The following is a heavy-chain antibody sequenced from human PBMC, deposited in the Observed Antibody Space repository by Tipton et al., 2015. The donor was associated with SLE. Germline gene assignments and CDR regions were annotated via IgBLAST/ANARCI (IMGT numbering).Heavy chain of an antibody. D-gene: IGHD6-13*01. CDR1: GGSISSSSYY. J-gene: IGHJ4*02. V-gene: IGHV4-39*07. Sequence: GLVKPSETLSLTCTVSGGSISSSSYYWGWIRQPPGKGLEWIGSIYYSGSTYYNPSLKSRVTISLDTSMNQFSLKLSSVTAADTAVYYCARDARYSSRRDFDSWGQGTLVTVSS. CDR2: IYYSGST. CDR3: ARDARYSSRRDFDS.